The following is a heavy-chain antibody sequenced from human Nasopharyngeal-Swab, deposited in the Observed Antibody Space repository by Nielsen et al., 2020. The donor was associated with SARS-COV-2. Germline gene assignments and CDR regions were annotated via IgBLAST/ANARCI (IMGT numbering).Heavy chain of an antibody. Sequence: SETLSLTCTVSGGSISSSSYYWGWIRQPPGKGLEWIGSIYYSGSTYYNPSLKSRVTISVDTSKNQFSLKLSSVTAADTAVYYCARLSGSSWYVEYFQHWGQGTLVTVSS. D-gene: IGHD6-13*01. V-gene: IGHV4-39*01. CDR2: IYYSGST. CDR1: GGSISSSSYY. J-gene: IGHJ1*01. CDR3: ARLSGSSWYVEYFQH.